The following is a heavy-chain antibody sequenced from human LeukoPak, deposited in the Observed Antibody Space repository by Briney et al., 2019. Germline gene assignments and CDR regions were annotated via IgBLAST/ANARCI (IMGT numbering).Heavy chain of an antibody. J-gene: IGHJ3*02. CDR1: GGSISTYY. CDR3: ARRRDYVWGSYRYAFDI. Sequence: SETLSLTCTVSGGSISTYYWSWIRQPPGKGLEWVGYISYSGNTNYNPSLKSRVTMSVDTSKNQFSLKLSSVTAADTAVYYCARRRDYVWGSYRYAFDIWGQGTMVTVSS. V-gene: IGHV4-59*01. CDR2: ISYSGNT. D-gene: IGHD3-16*02.